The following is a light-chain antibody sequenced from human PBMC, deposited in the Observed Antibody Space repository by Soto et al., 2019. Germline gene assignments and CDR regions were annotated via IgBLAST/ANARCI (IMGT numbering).Light chain of an antibody. CDR3: QQHGSSQT. V-gene: IGKV3-20*01. J-gene: IGKJ4*01. Sequence: EIVLTQSPGTLSLSPGERAALSCRASQSVSSTYLAWYQQKPRQAPRLLIYGASSRATGIPDRFSGSGSGTDFTLTISRMEPEDFAMYYCQQHGSSQTFGGGTKVEIK. CDR1: QSVSSTY. CDR2: GAS.